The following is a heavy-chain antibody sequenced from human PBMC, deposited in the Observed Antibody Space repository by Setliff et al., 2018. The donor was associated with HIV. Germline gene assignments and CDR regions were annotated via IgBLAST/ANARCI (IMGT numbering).Heavy chain of an antibody. D-gene: IGHD4-17*01. CDR2: IDQHGSER. Sequence: PGGSLRLSCSASEFTNFWMAWVRQAPGKGLEWVANIDQHGSERYYTDSVRGRFTISRENAKNSLYLQMNSLRAEDTAVYYCARETTGDGSLSGGAFDYWGQGTLVTVSS. V-gene: IGHV3-7*01. CDR3: ARETTGDGSLSGGAFDY. J-gene: IGHJ4*02. CDR1: EFTNFW.